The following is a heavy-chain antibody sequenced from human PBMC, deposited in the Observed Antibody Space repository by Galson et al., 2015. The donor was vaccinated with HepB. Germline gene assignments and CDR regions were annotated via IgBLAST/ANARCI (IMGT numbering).Heavy chain of an antibody. J-gene: IGHJ6*02. CDR1: GYSISGGYY. Sequence: ETLSLTCAVSGYSISGGYYWGWIRQPPGKGLEWIGSIYHSGSTYYSPSLKSRVTISVDTSKNQFSLKLSSVTAADTAVYYCARVSITMVRGVVYYYYGMDVWGQGTTVTVSS. CDR3: ARVSITMVRGVVYYYYGMDV. D-gene: IGHD3-10*01. V-gene: IGHV4-38-2*01. CDR2: IYHSGST.